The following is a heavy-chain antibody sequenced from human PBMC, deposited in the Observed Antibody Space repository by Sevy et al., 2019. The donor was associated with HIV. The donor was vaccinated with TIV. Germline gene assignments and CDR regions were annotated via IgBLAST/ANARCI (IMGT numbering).Heavy chain of an antibody. CDR3: AKDFTGYNGMDV. Sequence: GSLRLSCAASGFAPSTSGMHWVRQAPGKGLEWVAVISYHGRDKFYADSVKGRSTISRDNSKNILYLQMISLRAEDTAVYYCAKDFTGYNGMDVWGQGTMVTVSS. J-gene: IGHJ6*02. CDR2: ISYHGRDK. D-gene: IGHD3-9*01. V-gene: IGHV3-30*19. CDR1: GFAPSTSG.